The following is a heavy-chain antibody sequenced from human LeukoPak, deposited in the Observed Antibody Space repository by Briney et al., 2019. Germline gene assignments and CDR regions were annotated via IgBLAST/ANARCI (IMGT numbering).Heavy chain of an antibody. CDR3: ARGPYDYHYDTDV. CDR2: INHSGTT. Sequence: SETLSLTCTVYGGSLSGYYWSWVRQPPGKELEWIGEINHSGTTNYNPSLKSRVTISVDRSKIQFSLKLTSVTAADTALYFCARGPYDYHYDTDVWGQGTTVTVSS. J-gene: IGHJ6*02. V-gene: IGHV4-34*01. CDR1: GGSLSGYY.